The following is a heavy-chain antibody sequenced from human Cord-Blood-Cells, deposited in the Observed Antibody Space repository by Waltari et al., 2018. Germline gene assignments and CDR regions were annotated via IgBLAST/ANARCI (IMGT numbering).Heavy chain of an antibody. D-gene: IGHD6-13*01. J-gene: IGHJ4*02. CDR2: INHSGST. V-gene: IGHV4-34*01. CDR3: ARGAWYSSSWYYFDY. Sequence: QVQLQQWGAGLLKPSETLSLTCAVYGGSFSGYYWSWIRQPPGKGLEWIGEINHSGSTTYNPSLKSRVTISVDTSKNQFSLKLSSVTAADTAVYYCARGAWYSSSWYYFDYWGQGTLVTVSS. CDR1: GGSFSGYY.